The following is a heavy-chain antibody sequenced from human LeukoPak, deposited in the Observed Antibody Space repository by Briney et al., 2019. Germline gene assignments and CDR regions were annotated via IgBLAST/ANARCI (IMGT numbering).Heavy chain of an antibody. CDR3: ARYYYGVSAYDY. Sequence: SETLSLTCAVYGGSFSGYYWSWIRQPPGKGLEWIGEINHSGSTNYNPSLKSRVTISVDTSKNQFSLKLGSVTAADTAVYYCARYYYGVSAYDYWGQGTLVTVSS. CDR1: GGSFSGYY. J-gene: IGHJ4*02. V-gene: IGHV4-34*01. CDR2: INHSGST. D-gene: IGHD3-10*01.